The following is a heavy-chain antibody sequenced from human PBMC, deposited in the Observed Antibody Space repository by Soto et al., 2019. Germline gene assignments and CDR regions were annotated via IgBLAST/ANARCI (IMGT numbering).Heavy chain of an antibody. Sequence: LCGGSISSGGYYWSWIRQHPGKGLEWIGYIYYSGSTYYNPSLKSRVTISVDTSKNQFSLKLSSVTAADTAVYYCARDKYTGGSVNTFDYWGQGTLVTVSS. J-gene: IGHJ4*02. CDR2: IYYSGST. D-gene: IGHD3-16*01. CDR3: ARDKYTGGSVNTFDY. V-gene: IGHV4-31*02. CDR1: GGSISSGGYY.